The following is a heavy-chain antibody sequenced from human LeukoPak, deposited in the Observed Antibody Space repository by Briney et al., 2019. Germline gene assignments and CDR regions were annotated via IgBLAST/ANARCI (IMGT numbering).Heavy chain of an antibody. CDR3: ARSDWLDS. V-gene: IGHV3-74*03. CDR2: IKGDGSST. CDR1: GFTFSGKW. J-gene: IGHJ5*01. Sequence: GGSLRLSCAASGFTFSGKWMHWVRHAPGKGPVWVSRIKGDGSSTTYADSVKGRFTISRDNAKNTLHLQMDSLRAEDTAVYYCARSDWLDSWGQGTLVIVSS.